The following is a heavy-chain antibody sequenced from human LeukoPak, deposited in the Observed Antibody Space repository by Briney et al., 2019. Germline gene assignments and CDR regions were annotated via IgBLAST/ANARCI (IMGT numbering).Heavy chain of an antibody. Sequence: PSETLSLTCAVYGGSFSGYYWSWIRQPPGKGLERIGEINHSGSTNYNPSLKSRVTISIDTSKNQFSLKLSSVTAADTAVYYCARSEYDYVWGSYRYSPYYFDYWGQGTLVTVSS. D-gene: IGHD3-16*02. CDR2: INHSGST. V-gene: IGHV4-34*01. J-gene: IGHJ4*02. CDR3: ARSEYDYVWGSYRYSPYYFDY. CDR1: GGSFSGYY.